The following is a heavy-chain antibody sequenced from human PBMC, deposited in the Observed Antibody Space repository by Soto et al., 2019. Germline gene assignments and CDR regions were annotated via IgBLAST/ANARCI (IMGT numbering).Heavy chain of an antibody. V-gene: IGHV4-34*01. Sequence: SETLSLTCAVYGGSFSGYYWSWIRQPPGKGLEWIGEINHSGSTNYNPSLKSRVTISVDTSKNQFSLKLSSVTAADTAVYYCARGQGVVPAALYYYYGMDVWGQGTTVTVSS. CDR3: ARGQGVVPAALYYYYGMDV. J-gene: IGHJ6*02. CDR2: INHSGST. CDR1: GGSFSGYY. D-gene: IGHD2-2*01.